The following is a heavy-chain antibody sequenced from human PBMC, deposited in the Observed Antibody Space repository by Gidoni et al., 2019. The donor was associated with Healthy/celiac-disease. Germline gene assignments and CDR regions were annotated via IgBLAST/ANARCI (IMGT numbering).Heavy chain of an antibody. CDR3: VKGFNYYGSGSYLDFWYFDL. J-gene: IGHJ2*01. CDR2: ISSNGGST. D-gene: IGHD3-10*01. Sequence: EVQLVESGGGLVQPGGSLRLSCSASGFTFSSYAMHWVRQAPGKGLEYVSAISSNGGSTYYADSVKGRFTISRDNSKNTLYLQMSSLRAEDTAVYYCVKGFNYYGSGSYLDFWYFDLWGRGTLVTVSS. V-gene: IGHV3-64D*08. CDR1: GFTFSSYA.